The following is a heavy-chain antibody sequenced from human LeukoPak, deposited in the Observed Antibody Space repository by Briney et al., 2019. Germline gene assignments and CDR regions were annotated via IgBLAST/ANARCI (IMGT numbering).Heavy chain of an antibody. Sequence: GGSLRLSCAASGFTFSSYSMNWVRQAPGKGLEGVSSISSSSSYIYYADSVKGRFTISRDNAKNSLYLQMNSLRAEDTAVYYCARDCSGGSCSEYDAFDIWGQGTMVTVSS. D-gene: IGHD2-15*01. V-gene: IGHV3-21*01. CDR2: ISSSSSYI. J-gene: IGHJ3*02. CDR3: ARDCSGGSCSEYDAFDI. CDR1: GFTFSSYS.